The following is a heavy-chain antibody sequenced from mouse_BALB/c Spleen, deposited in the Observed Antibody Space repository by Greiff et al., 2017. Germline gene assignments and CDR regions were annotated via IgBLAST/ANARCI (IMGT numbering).Heavy chain of an antibody. CDR1: GFTFSSYG. Sequence: EVKVVESGGGLVQPGGSLKLSCAASGFTFSSYGMSWVRQTPDKRLELVATINSNGGSTYYPDSVKGRFTISRDNAKNTLYLQMSSLKSEDTAMYYCAREMGYYTWCAYWGQGTLVTVSA. CDR2: INSNGGST. D-gene: IGHD2-12*01. V-gene: IGHV5-6-3*01. CDR3: AREMGYYTWCAY. J-gene: IGHJ3*01.